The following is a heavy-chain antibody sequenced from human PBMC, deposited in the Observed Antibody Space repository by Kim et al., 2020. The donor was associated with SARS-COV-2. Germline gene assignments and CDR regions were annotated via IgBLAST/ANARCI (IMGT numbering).Heavy chain of an antibody. CDR1: GFTFSSFW. Sequence: GGSLRLSCAASGFTFSSFWMHWVRQAPGKGLVWVSRVNSDGRSTSYADSVKGRFTISRDNAKNTLYLQMNSLRAEDTAVYYCARSGLGPNWFDPCGQGTLVTVSS. V-gene: IGHV3-74*01. J-gene: IGHJ5*02. CDR2: VNSDGRST. D-gene: IGHD3-16*01. CDR3: ARSGLGPNWFDP.